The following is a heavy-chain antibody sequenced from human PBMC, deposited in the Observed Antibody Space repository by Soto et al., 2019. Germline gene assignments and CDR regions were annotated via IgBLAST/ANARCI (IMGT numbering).Heavy chain of an antibody. CDR2: IIPIFGTA. CDR1: GGTFSSYA. Sequence: QVQLVQSGAEVKKPGSSVKVSCKASGGTFSSYAISWVRQAPGQGIEWMGGIIPIFGTANYAQKFQGRVTITADKSTSTAYMELSSLRSEDTAVYYCARDGYCNGGSCYSYFYGMDVWGQGTTVTVSS. CDR3: ARDGYCNGGSCYSYFYGMDV. J-gene: IGHJ6*02. V-gene: IGHV1-69*06. D-gene: IGHD2-15*01.